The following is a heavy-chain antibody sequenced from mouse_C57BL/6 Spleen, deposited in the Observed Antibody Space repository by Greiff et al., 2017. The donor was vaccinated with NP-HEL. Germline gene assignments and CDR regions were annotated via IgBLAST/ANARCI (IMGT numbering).Heavy chain of an antibody. CDR1: GFTFSSYG. Sequence: EVKVVESGGDLVKPGGSLKLSCAASGFTFSSYGMSWVRQTPDKRLEWVATISSGGSYTYYPDSVKGRFTISRDNAKNTLYLQMSSLKSEDTSMYYCARQNYGAGWYFDVWGTGTTVTVSS. CDR2: ISSGGSYT. J-gene: IGHJ1*03. D-gene: IGHD1-2*01. V-gene: IGHV5-6*01. CDR3: ARQNYGAGWYFDV.